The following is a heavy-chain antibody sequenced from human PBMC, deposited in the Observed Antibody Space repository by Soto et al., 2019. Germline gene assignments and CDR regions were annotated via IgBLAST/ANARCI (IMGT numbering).Heavy chain of an antibody. CDR2: IFPGDSDT. CDR3: ARHATYYDLLRGYSFDY. D-gene: IGHD3-3*01. J-gene: IGHJ4*02. Sequence: EESLKISCKGSGYSFTSYKIAWVRQMPGKGLEWMGIIFPGDSDTRYSPSFQGQVTISADKSTSTAYLQWSSLKASDTAMYYCARHATYYDLLRGYSFDYSGQGTFVTVSS. CDR1: GYSFTSYK. V-gene: IGHV5-51*01.